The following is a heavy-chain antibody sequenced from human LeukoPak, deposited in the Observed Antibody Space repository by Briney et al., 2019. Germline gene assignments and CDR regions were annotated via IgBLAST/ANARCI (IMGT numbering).Heavy chain of an antibody. CDR3: SSDTGVSSARDSFDY. J-gene: IGHJ4*01. D-gene: IGHD6-19*01. Sequence: GASVKVSCKASGYTFTRYGISWVRQAPGQGLDWMGWISAYNGNTNYAQKLQGRVTMTTHTSTSTAYLELRSLRSDDTAGYYCSSDTGVSSARDSFDYWGQGTMVTVSS. V-gene: IGHV1-18*01. CDR2: ISAYNGNT. CDR1: GYTFTRYG.